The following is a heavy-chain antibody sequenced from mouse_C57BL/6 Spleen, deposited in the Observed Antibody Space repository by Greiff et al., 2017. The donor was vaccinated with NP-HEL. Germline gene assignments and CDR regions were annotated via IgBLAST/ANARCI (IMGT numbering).Heavy chain of an antibody. CDR1: GYSITSGYY. V-gene: IGHV3-6*01. J-gene: IGHJ4*01. Sequence: ESGPGLVKPSQSLSLTCSVTGYSITSGYYWNWIRQFPGNKLEWMGYISYDGSNNYNPSLKNRISITRDTSKNQFFLKLNSVTTEDTATYYCARGYYGSGAMDYWGQGTSVTVSS. D-gene: IGHD1-1*01. CDR3: ARGYYGSGAMDY. CDR2: ISYDGSN.